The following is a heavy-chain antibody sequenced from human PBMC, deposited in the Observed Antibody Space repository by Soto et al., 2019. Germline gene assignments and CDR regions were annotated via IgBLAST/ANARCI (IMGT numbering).Heavy chain of an antibody. CDR1: GYTFTGYY. V-gene: IGHV1-2*04. D-gene: IGHD3-22*01. CDR3: ARDYYDSSGPTTENWFDP. Sequence: ASVKVSCKASGYTFTGYYMHWVRQAPGQGLEWMGWINPNSGGTNYAQKFQGWVTMTRDTSISTAYMELSRLRSDDTAVYYCARDYYDSSGPTTENWFDPWGQGTLVTVSS. CDR2: INPNSGGT. J-gene: IGHJ5*02.